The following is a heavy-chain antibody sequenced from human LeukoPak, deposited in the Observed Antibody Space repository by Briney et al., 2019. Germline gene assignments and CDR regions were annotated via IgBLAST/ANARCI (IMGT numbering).Heavy chain of an antibody. V-gene: IGHV4-39*01. CDR3: ARGVSYYYYMDV. CDR2: IYYSGST. CDR1: GGSISSSSYY. Sequence: PSETLSLTCTVSGGSISSSSYYWGWIRQPPGKGLEWIGSIYYSGSTYYNPSLKSRVTISVDTSKNQFSLKLSSVTAADTAVYYCARGVSYYYYMDVWGKGTTVTVSS. J-gene: IGHJ6*03.